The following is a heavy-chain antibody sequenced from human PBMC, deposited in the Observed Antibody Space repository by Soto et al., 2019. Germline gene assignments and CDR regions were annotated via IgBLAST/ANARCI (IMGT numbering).Heavy chain of an antibody. D-gene: IGHD6-6*01. Sequence: PGESLKISCKGSGYSFTSYWISWVRQMPGKGLEWMGRIDPSDSYTNYSPSFQGHVTISADKSISTAYLQWSSLKASDTAMYYCARHTYSSSSLGGYYYGMDVWGQRTTVTVSS. J-gene: IGHJ6*02. CDR3: ARHTYSSSSLGGYYYGMDV. CDR2: IDPSDSYT. CDR1: GYSFTSYW. V-gene: IGHV5-10-1*01.